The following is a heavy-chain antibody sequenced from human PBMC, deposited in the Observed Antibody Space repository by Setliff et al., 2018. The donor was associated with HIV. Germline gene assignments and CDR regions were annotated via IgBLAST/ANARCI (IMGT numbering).Heavy chain of an antibody. V-gene: IGHV4-31*03. CDR2: IHYSGRT. CDR3: AREPATYNGYNWDYYGTDL. CDR1: GDSISSGGFY. Sequence: SETLSLTCTVSGDSISSGGFYCNWFRQYPEKGLEWIGWIHYSGRTNFNPSLRSRATISFDTSKNRFSLKLKSVTAADTAVYYCAREPATYNGYNWDYYGTDLWGQGTTVTVSS. D-gene: IGHD5-12*01. J-gene: IGHJ6*02.